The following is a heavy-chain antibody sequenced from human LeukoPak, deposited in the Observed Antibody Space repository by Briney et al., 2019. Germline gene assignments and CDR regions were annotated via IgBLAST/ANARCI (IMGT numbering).Heavy chain of an antibody. V-gene: IGHV1-2*04. Sequence: ASVKVSCKASGYTFTCYYMHWVRQAPGQGLEWMGWINPNSGGTNYAQKFQGWVTMTRDTSISTAYMELSRLRSDDTAVYYCARDPLLGAGKDAFDIWGQGTMVTVSS. CDR2: INPNSGGT. CDR1: GYTFTCYY. D-gene: IGHD3-16*01. J-gene: IGHJ3*02. CDR3: ARDPLLGAGKDAFDI.